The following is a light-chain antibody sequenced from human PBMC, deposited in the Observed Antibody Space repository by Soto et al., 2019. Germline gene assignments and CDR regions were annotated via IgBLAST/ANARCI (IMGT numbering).Light chain of an antibody. Sequence: DIVMTQTPLSLPVTPGEPASISCRSSQSLLDSDDGNTYLDWYQQKPGKAPNLLIFAASSLQSGVPSRFSGSGSGTDFTLTISSLQPEDFATYYCQQANSFPLTFGGGTKVDIK. CDR2: AAS. CDR3: QQANSFPLT. CDR1: QSLLDSDDGNTY. V-gene: IGKV2-40*01. J-gene: IGKJ4*01.